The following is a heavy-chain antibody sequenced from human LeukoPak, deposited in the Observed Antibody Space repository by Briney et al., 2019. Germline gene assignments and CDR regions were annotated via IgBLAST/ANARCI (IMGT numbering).Heavy chain of an antibody. V-gene: IGHV3-30*18. D-gene: IGHD3-3*01. CDR2: VANDGNDK. CDR3: AKDGTFGAATYYFDY. CDR1: GFTFNNYG. J-gene: IGHJ4*02. Sequence: PGRSLRLSCAASGFTFNNYGMHWVRQAPGKGLEWVAVVANDGNDKRYADSVKGRFTISRDNSKNTLYLQMNSLRAEDTAVYYCAKDGTFGAATYYFDYWGQGTLVTVFS.